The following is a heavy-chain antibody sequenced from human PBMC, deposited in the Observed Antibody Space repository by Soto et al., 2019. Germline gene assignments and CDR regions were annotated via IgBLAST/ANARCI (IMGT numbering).Heavy chain of an antibody. CDR2: SSYSGST. CDR3: STNLYYFASGSFYKVADT. V-gene: IGHV4-39*01. D-gene: IGHD3-10*01. J-gene: IGHJ5*02. CDR1: GGSMSSRISY. Sequence: PSETLSLTCSVSGGSMSSRISYWGWIRHPPGKGLEWLGISSYSGSTYYNPSLKGRVTISVDTSRNQFSLNLTSVTAADTAVYYCSTNLYYFASGSFYKVADTWGQGALVTVSS.